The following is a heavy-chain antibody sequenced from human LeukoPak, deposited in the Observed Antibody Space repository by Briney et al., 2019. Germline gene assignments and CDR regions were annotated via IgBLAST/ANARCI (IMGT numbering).Heavy chain of an antibody. V-gene: IGHV1-69*05. CDR2: IIPIFGTA. CDR1: GGTFSSYA. CDR3: ARDQTSYFDY. Sequence: ASVTVSCKASGGTFSSYAISWVRQAPGQGLEWMGGIIPIFGTANYAQKFQGRVTITTDESTSTAYMELSSLRSEDTAVYYCARDQTSYFDYWGQGTLVTVSS. J-gene: IGHJ4*02.